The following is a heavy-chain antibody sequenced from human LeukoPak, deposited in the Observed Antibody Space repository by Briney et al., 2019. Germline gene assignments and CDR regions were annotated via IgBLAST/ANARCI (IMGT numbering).Heavy chain of an antibody. CDR3: ARVRGSYYLGAFDI. V-gene: IGHV4-34*01. CDR2: INHSGST. J-gene: IGHJ3*02. CDR1: GGSFSGYY. D-gene: IGHD3-10*01. Sequence: SETLSLTCAVYGGSFSGYYWSWIRQPPGKGLEWIGEINHSGSTNYNPSLKSRVTISVDTSKNQFSLKLSSVTAADTAVYYCARVRGSYYLGAFDIWGQGTMVTVSS.